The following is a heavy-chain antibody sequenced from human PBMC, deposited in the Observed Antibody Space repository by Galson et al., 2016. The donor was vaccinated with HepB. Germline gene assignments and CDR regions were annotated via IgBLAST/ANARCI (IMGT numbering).Heavy chain of an antibody. CDR3: AIGAMGATRRN. Sequence: SLRLSCAVSGSGFRAYGMSWVRQAPGKGLEWVSDISGTGDNPHYAEPAKGRLTMSRDNSKDTVYLEMNNLRVDDTAVYYCAIGAMGATRRNWGQGTLVTVSS. CDR1: GSGFRAYG. CDR2: ISGTGDNP. D-gene: IGHD1-26*01. J-gene: IGHJ4*02. V-gene: IGHV3-23*01.